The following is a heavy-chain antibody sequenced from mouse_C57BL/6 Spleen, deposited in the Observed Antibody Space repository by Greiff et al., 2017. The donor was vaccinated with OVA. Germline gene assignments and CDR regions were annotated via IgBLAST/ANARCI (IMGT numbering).Heavy chain of an antibody. Sequence: QVQLQQSGPELVKPGASVKISCKASGYAFSSSWMNWVKQRPGKGLEWIGRIYPGDGDTNYNGKFKGKATLTADKSSSTAYMQLSSLTAADSAVYYCARDYYGSKNYAMDYWGQGTSVTVSS. V-gene: IGHV1-82*01. CDR3: ARDYYGSKNYAMDY. J-gene: IGHJ4*01. CDR2: IYPGDGDT. D-gene: IGHD1-1*01. CDR1: GYAFSSSW.